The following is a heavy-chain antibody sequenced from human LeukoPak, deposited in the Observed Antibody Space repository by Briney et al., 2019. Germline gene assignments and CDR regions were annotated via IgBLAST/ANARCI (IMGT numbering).Heavy chain of an antibody. V-gene: IGHV4-34*01. J-gene: IGHJ4*02. CDR3: ARVNYDILTGWLTDY. Sequence: SETLSLTCAVYGGSFSGYYWSWIRQPPGKGLEWIGEINHSGSTNYNPSLKSRVTISVDTSKNQFSLKLSSVTAADTAVYYCARVNYDILTGWLTDYWGQGTLVTVSS. CDR1: GGSFSGYY. D-gene: IGHD3-9*01. CDR2: INHSGST.